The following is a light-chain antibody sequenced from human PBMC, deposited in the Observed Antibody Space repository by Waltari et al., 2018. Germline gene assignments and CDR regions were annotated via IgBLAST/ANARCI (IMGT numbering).Light chain of an antibody. Sequence: EIVLTQSPVILSVSPGERTTLSCRASQSITSNLAWYQQKPGQSPTLRIYAAAIRAAGSPPWFGGSGSGKEFTLTISSLHSEDFAVYYCQQYNNWLPLTFGGGTKVEIK. J-gene: IGKJ4*02. CDR2: AAA. V-gene: IGKV3-15*01. CDR1: QSITSN. CDR3: QQYNNWLPLT.